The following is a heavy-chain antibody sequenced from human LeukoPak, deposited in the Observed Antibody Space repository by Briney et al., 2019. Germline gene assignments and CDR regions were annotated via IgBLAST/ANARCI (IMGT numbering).Heavy chain of an antibody. D-gene: IGHD3-10*01. CDR3: VKDSMIRGISFDD. CDR1: KFTFSSYG. V-gene: IGHV3-30*02. Sequence: GGSLRLSCAASKFTFSSYGMHWVRQAPGKGLEWVAFIRYDGVNKYYADSVKGRFTISRDNSKNTLYLQMNSLRADDSAVYYCVKDSMIRGISFDDWGQGTLVIVSS. CDR2: IRYDGVNK. J-gene: IGHJ4*02.